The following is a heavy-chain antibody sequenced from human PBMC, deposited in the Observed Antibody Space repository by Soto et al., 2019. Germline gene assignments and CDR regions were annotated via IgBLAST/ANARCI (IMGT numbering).Heavy chain of an antibody. CDR1: GGTFSSYA. D-gene: IGHD3-10*01. Sequence: QVQLVQSGAEVKKPGSSVKVSCKASGGTFSSYAISWVRQAPGQGLEWMGGIIPIFGTANYAQKFEGRVTITADESTSTAYRERSSLRSEDTGVYYCARDGRERAKLWAGWFGMDVWGRGTTVTVSS. CDR2: IIPIFGTA. CDR3: ARDGRERAKLWAGWFGMDV. V-gene: IGHV1-69*12. J-gene: IGHJ6*02.